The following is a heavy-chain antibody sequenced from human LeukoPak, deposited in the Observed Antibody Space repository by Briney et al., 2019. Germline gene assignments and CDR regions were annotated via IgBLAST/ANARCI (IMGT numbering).Heavy chain of an antibody. V-gene: IGHV4-34*01. CDR2: INHSGST. CDR1: GGSFSGYY. Sequence: PSETLSLTCAVYGGSFSGYYWSWIRQPPGKGLEWIGEINHSGSTNYNPSLKSRVTISVDTSKNQFSLKLSSVTAADTAVYYCARGMTTVVTGPYYYYMDVWGKGTTVTISS. D-gene: IGHD4-23*01. CDR3: ARGMTTVVTGPYYYYMDV. J-gene: IGHJ6*03.